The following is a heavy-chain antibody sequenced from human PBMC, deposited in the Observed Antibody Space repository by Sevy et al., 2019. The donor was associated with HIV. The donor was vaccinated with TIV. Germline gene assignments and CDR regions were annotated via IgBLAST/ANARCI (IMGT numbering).Heavy chain of an antibody. D-gene: IGHD4-17*01. Sequence: ASVKVSCKASGYTFTSYATNWVRQAPGQGLEWMGRINTNTGNPTYAQGFTGRFVFSLDTSVSTAYLQISSLKAEDTAVYYCARGEVYGDYEYYFDYWGQGTLVTVSS. V-gene: IGHV7-4-1*02. CDR2: INTNTGNP. CDR1: GYTFTSYA. CDR3: ARGEVYGDYEYYFDY. J-gene: IGHJ4*02.